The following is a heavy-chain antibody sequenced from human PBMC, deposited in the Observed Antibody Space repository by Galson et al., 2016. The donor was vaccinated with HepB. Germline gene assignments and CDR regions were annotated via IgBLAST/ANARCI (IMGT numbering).Heavy chain of an antibody. J-gene: IGHJ6*02. V-gene: IGHV6-1*01. CDR1: GDSVSSNTAA. Sequence: CAISGDSVSSNTAAWNWIRQSPSRGLEWLGRTYYRSKWYNDYAASVRSRITINPDTSRNQFSLQLNSVTPEDTAVYYCARGSSWYGGKLYYYGMDVWGQGTTATVSS. CDR3: ARGSSWYGGKLYYYGMDV. CDR2: TYYRSKWYN. D-gene: IGHD6-13*01.